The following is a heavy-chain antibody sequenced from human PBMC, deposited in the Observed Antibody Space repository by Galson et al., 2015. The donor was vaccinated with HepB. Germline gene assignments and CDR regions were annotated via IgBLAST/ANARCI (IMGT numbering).Heavy chain of an antibody. CDR2: IIPIFGTA. J-gene: IGHJ6*02. CDR1: GGTFSSYA. CDR3: ARDGGGGYSGYDMPYYYHGMDV. Sequence: SVKVSCKASGGTFSSYAISWVRQAPGQGLEWMGGIIPIFGTANYAQKFQGRVTITADESTSTAYMELSSLRSEDTALYYCARDGGGGYSGYDMPYYYHGMDVWGQGTTVTVSS. D-gene: IGHD5-12*01. V-gene: IGHV1-69*13.